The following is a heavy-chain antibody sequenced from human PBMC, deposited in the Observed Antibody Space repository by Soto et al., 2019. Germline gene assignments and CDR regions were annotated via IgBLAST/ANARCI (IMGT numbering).Heavy chain of an antibody. V-gene: IGHV1-69*01. J-gene: IGHJ4*02. Sequence: QVQLVQSGAEVKKPGSSVKVSCKASGGTFSSYAISWVRQAPGQGLEWMGGIIPIFGTANYAQKFQGRVTITADESRSTAYMELSSLRSEDTAVYYCAGEGRQNCGGDCGFDYWGQGTLVTVSS. CDR1: GGTFSSYA. D-gene: IGHD2-21*02. CDR2: IIPIFGTA. CDR3: AGEGRQNCGGDCGFDY.